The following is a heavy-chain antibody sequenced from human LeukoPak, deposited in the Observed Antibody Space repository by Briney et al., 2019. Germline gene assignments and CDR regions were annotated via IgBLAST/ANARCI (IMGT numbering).Heavy chain of an antibody. J-gene: IGHJ4*02. D-gene: IGHD3-10*01. V-gene: IGHV1-69*04. Sequence: SVTVFCKASGGTFSSYAISWVRQAPGQGLEWMGRIIPILGIANYAQKFQGRVTITADKSTSTAYMELSSLRSEDTAVYYCASGSLSGFDYWGQGTLVTVSS. CDR3: ASGSLSGFDY. CDR2: IIPILGIA. CDR1: GGTFSSYA.